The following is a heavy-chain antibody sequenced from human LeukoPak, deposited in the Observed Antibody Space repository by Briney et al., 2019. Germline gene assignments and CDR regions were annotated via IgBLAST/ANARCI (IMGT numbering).Heavy chain of an antibody. J-gene: IGHJ4*02. V-gene: IGHV4-59*01. CDR2: IYYSGST. D-gene: IGHD3-22*01. CDR3: ARDSSGLFDY. Sequence: SETLSLTCTVSGGSISSYYWSWIRQPPGKGLEWIGYIYYSGSTNYNPSLKSRVTISVDTSQNQFSLKLSSVTAADTAVYYCARDSSGLFDYWGQGTLVTVSS. CDR1: GGSISSYY.